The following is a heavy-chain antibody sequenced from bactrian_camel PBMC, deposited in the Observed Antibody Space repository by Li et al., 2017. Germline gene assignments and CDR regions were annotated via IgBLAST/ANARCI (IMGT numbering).Heavy chain of an antibody. Sequence: HVQLVESGGDLVQPGGSLRLSCAASEFTFSDYYMSWVRQAPGKGPEWVASIYSDSSNELYGSSVKGRFTVSRDNAKNTVYLQMNSLKSEDTAVYYCAKYVGGGTWYRDWYGMGYWGQGTQVTVS. J-gene: IGHJ4*01. CDR3: AKYVGGGTWYRDWYGMGY. D-gene: IGHD6*01. CDR2: IYSDSSNE. CDR1: EFTFSDYY. V-gene: IGHV3-2*01.